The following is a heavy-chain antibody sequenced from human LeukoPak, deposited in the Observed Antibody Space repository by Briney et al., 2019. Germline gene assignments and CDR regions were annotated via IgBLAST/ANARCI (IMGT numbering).Heavy chain of an antibody. CDR3: ARYPNYDILAGYLVDY. J-gene: IGHJ4*02. V-gene: IGHV5-51*01. CDR1: GYSFTNSW. Sequence: GESLKISCKGSGYSFTNSWIGWVRQMPGKGLEWMGIIYPGDSDTRYSPFFQGQVTISDDKSIGTAYLQWSSLKASDTAMYYCARYPNYDILAGYLVDYWGQGTLVTVSS. D-gene: IGHD3-9*01. CDR2: IYPGDSDT.